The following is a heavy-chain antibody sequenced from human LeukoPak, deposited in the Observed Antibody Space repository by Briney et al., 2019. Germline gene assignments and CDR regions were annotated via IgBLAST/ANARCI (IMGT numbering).Heavy chain of an antibody. CDR3: ARDHPITYYDFRGPSNWFDP. D-gene: IGHD3-3*01. J-gene: IGHJ5*02. CDR1: GGSISSGSYY. Sequence: TLSLTCTVSGGSISSGSYYWSWIRQPAGKGLEWIGRIYTSGSTNYNPSLKSRVTISVDTSKNQFSLKLSSVTAADTAVYYCARDHPITYYDFRGPSNWFDPWGQGTLVTVSS. V-gene: IGHV4-61*02. CDR2: IYTSGST.